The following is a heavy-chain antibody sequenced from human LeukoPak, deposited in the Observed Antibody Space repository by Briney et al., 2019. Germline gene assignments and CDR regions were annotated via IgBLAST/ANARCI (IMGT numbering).Heavy chain of an antibody. CDR1: GVSISRGSYY. D-gene: IGHD6-6*01. CDR2: IYTSGRT. V-gene: IGHV4-61*02. CDR3: ASTTSSIAARWDYFDY. Sequence: PSETLSLTCTVSGVSISRGSYYWSRIRQPPGKGLEWIGRIYTSGRTNYNPSPPSRVTISVDTSKNQFSLKLSSVTAAATAVYDCASTTSSIAARWDYFDYWGQGTLVTVSS. J-gene: IGHJ4*02.